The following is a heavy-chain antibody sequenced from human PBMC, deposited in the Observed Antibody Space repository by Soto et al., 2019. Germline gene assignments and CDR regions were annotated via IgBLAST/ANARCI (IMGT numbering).Heavy chain of an antibody. D-gene: IGHD6-19*01. CDR2: IKVSTGIT. CDR3: ARHYSSDWHFVFDS. V-gene: IGHV1-18*01. Sequence: QVQLMQSGAEVKEPGASVKVSCKASGYTFVNHGVSWVRQAPGQGLERMGWIKVSTGITNYAGNFQGRVTMTTDTSTSTVYMELRSLRSADTAVYFCARHYSSDWHFVFDSWGQGTRVTVSS. CDR1: GYTFVNHG. J-gene: IGHJ4*02.